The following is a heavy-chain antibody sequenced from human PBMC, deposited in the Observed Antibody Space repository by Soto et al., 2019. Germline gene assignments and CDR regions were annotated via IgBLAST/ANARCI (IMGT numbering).Heavy chain of an antibody. Sequence: QVQLVGSGGGVVQPGRSLRLSCAASGFTFSSYGMHWVRQAPGKGLEWVAVISYDGSNKYYADSVKGRFTISRDNSKNTLYLQMNSLRAEDTAVYYCAKDQTYYDFWSGYYNPYYFDYWGQGTLVTVSS. CDR3: AKDQTYYDFWSGYYNPYYFDY. V-gene: IGHV3-30*18. D-gene: IGHD3-3*01. CDR2: ISYDGSNK. J-gene: IGHJ4*02. CDR1: GFTFSSYG.